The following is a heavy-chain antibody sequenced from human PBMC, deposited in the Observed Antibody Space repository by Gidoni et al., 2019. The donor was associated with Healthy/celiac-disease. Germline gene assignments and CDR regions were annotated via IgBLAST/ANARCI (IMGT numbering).Heavy chain of an antibody. CDR2: INSDGSST. D-gene: IGHD3-10*01. CDR3: ASLGSGSYYNGGWFDP. J-gene: IGHJ5*02. Sequence: EVQLVESGGGLVQPGGSLRLSCAASGFTLRRYWMHWVRQAPGKGLVWVSRINSDGSSTSYADSVKGRFTISRDNAKNTLYLQMNSLRAEDTAVYYCASLGSGSYYNGGWFDPWGQGTLVTVSS. CDR1: GFTLRRYW. V-gene: IGHV3-74*01.